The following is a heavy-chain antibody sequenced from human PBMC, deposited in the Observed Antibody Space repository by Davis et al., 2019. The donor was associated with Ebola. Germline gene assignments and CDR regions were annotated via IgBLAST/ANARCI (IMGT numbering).Heavy chain of an antibody. D-gene: IGHD5-12*01. J-gene: IGHJ4*02. CDR3: ASGWLRTYLDY. CDR1: GDSVSTAG. Sequence: PSETLSLTCAISGDSVSTAGRNWIRQSPSRGLEWLGRTYYKSKWYNDYAASVKSRITINPDTSKNQFTLQLNSVTPEDTAVYYCASGWLRTYLDYWGQGTLVTVSS. CDR2: TYYKSKWYN. V-gene: IGHV6-1*01.